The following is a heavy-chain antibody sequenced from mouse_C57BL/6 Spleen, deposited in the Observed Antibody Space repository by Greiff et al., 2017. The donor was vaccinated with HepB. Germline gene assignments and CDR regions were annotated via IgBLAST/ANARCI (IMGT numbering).Heavy chain of an antibody. CDR3: ARARGSSPFDV. D-gene: IGHD1-1*01. CDR1: GYSITSGYY. Sequence: EVQLQQSGPGLVKPSQSLSLTCSVTGYSITSGYYWNWIRQFPGNKLEWMGYISYDGSNNYNTSLKNRTSITPDTSKNKFFLKLNSVTTEDTATYYCARARGSSPFDVWGTGTTVTVSS. V-gene: IGHV3-6*01. CDR2: ISYDGSN. J-gene: IGHJ1*03.